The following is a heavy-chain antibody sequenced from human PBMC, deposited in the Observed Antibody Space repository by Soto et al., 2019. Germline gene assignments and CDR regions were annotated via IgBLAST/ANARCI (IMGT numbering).Heavy chain of an antibody. V-gene: IGHV4-30-2*01. CDR2: IYLIGST. J-gene: IGHJ5*02. CDR3: ARERPDGARLDP. Sequence: PSETLSLTCAVSGGSLSSGDYSWSWIRQPPGKGLEWIGYIYLIGSTYYSPSLKSRVTISVDRSKNQFSLKLSSVTAADTAVYYCARERPDGARLDPWGQGTLVTVSS. CDR1: GGSLSSGDYS. D-gene: IGHD6-6*01.